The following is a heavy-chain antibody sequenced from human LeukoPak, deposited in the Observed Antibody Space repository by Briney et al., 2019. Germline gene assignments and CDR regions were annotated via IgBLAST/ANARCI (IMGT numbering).Heavy chain of an antibody. CDR2: IYTSGST. D-gene: IGHD3-16*01. V-gene: IGHV4-4*07. J-gene: IGHJ4*02. CDR1: GGSISGYY. CDR3: ARYHDGRTLDL. Sequence: SGTLSLTCTVSGGSISGYYWSWIRQPAGKGLEWIGRIYTSGSTNYNPSLKSRVTMSVDTSKNQFSLEVRSVTAADTALYYCARYHDGRTLDLWGQGLLVAVSS.